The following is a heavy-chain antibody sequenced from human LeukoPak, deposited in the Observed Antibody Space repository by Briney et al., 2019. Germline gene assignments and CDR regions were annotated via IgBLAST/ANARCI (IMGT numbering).Heavy chain of an antibody. V-gene: IGHV1-69*13. J-gene: IGHJ6*02. D-gene: IGHD6-13*01. CDR2: IIPIFGTA. CDR1: GGTFSSYA. Sequence: SVNVSCKASGGTFSSYAISWVRQAPGQGLEWMGGIIPIFGTANYAQKFQGRVTITADESTSTAYMELSSLRSEDTAVYYCARPLSSSWYPPYYYGMDVWGQGTTVTVSS. CDR3: ARPLSSSWYPPYYYGMDV.